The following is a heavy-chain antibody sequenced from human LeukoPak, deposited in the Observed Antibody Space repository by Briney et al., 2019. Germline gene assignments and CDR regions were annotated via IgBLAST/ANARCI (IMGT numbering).Heavy chain of an antibody. V-gene: IGHV3-43*02. J-gene: IGHJ6*02. CDR3: AKDTPLFYHYYGIDV. Sequence: GGSLRLSCAASGLNLYAYAMHWVRQAPGKGLEGVSLISGDGTITYYADSVKGRFTISRDNSKNSLFLEMNSLRSEDTALYYCAKDTPLFYHYYGIDVWGQGTTVTVSS. CDR2: ISGDGTIT. CDR1: GLNLYAYA.